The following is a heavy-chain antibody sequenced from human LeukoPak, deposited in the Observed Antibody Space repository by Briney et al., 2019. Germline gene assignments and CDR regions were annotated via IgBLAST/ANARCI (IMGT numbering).Heavy chain of an antibody. CDR3: ARDVRHRLLVVRGDGFRFDP. J-gene: IGHJ5*02. D-gene: IGHD3-10*01. CDR2: ISAYNGNT. V-gene: IGHV1-18*01. CDR1: GYTFTSYG. Sequence: ASVKVSCKASGYTFTSYGISWVRQAPGQGLEWMGWISAYNGNTNYAQKLQGRVTMTTDTSTSTAYMELRSLASDDTAVYYCARDVRHRLLVVRGDGFRFDPWGQGTLVTVSS.